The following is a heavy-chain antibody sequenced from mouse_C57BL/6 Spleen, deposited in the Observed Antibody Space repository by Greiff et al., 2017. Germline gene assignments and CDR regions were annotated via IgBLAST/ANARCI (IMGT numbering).Heavy chain of an antibody. D-gene: IGHD1-1*01. V-gene: IGHV1-69*01. Sequence: QVQLQQPGAEFVMPGASVKLSCEASGYTFTGYWMHWVKQGPGQGLEWIGDIDPSGSYINYTQKFKGKSTVSVDKSPSTAYMQLSSLTSEDSAVYYCARGGGNGCRADYWGQGTTLTVSS. CDR2: IDPSGSYI. CDR1: GYTFTGYW. CDR3: ARGGGNGCRADY. J-gene: IGHJ2*01.